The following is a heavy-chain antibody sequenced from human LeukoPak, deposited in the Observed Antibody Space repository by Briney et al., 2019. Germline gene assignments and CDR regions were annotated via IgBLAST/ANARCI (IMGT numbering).Heavy chain of an antibody. Sequence: GASVKVSCKASGYTFASYGISWVRQAPGQGLEWMGWISAYNGDTNYAQKLQGRVTMTTDTSTSTAYMELRSLRSDDTAVYYCARDKVSYCDFWSGVDYWGQGTLVTVSS. CDR3: ARDKVSYCDFWSGVDY. J-gene: IGHJ4*02. V-gene: IGHV1-18*01. D-gene: IGHD3-3*01. CDR2: ISAYNGDT. CDR1: GYTFASYG.